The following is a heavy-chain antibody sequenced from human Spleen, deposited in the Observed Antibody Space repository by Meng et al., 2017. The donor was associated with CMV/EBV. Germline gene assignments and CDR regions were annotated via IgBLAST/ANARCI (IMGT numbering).Heavy chain of an antibody. CDR2: SNAGNGNT. CDR1: GYTFTSYA. D-gene: IGHD4-23*01. Sequence: SVKVSCKASGYTFTSYAMHWVRQAPGQRLEWMGWSNAGNGNTKYSQKFQGRVTMTRDTSISTAYMELSRLRSDDTAVYYCARAPKVVTPYDYWGQGTLVTVSS. CDR3: ARAPKVVTPYDY. J-gene: IGHJ4*02. V-gene: IGHV1-3*01.